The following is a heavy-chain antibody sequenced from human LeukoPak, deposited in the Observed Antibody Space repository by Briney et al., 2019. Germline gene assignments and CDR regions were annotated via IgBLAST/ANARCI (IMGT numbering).Heavy chain of an antibody. V-gene: IGHV3-23*01. Sequence: GGSLRLSCAASVFTFSNYGMNCVRQAPGKGLEWVSGISASGGTTNYADSVKGRFTISRDNSNNTLYLQMNSLRAEDTAVYDCAKDARRDGYSYDYWGQGTLVTVSS. CDR2: ISASGGTT. CDR1: VFTFSNYG. CDR3: AKDARRDGYSYDY. J-gene: IGHJ4*02. D-gene: IGHD5-24*01.